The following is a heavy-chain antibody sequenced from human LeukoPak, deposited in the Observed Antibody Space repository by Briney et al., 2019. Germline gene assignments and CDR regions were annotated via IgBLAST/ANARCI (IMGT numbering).Heavy chain of an antibody. D-gene: IGHD4-11*01. CDR1: GFTVSSNY. CDR2: IYSGGST. CDR3: AKATTVTTYPMDV. Sequence: GGSLRLSCAASGFTVSSNYMSWVRQAPGKGLEWVSVIYSGGSTYYADSVKGRFTISRDNSKNTLYLQMNSLRAEDTAVYYCAKATTVTTYPMDVWGKGTTVTVSS. J-gene: IGHJ6*03. V-gene: IGHV3-53*05.